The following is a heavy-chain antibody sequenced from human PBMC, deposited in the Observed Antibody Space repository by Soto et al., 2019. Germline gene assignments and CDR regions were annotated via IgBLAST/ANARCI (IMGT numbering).Heavy chain of an antibody. CDR2: IYYTGNT. D-gene: IGHD1-1*01. Sequence: QVQLQESGPGLVKPSQTLSLTCTVSGGSISSGGTGSYWTWIRQLPGQGLEWIGYIYYTGNTYYNPSIKSRPTISIDTSENQFSLKLTSVTAADTAVYFCASGHDAYKVRYWGQGTLVTVSS. J-gene: IGHJ4*02. CDR3: ASGHDAYKVRY. CDR1: GGSISSGGTGSY. V-gene: IGHV4-31*03.